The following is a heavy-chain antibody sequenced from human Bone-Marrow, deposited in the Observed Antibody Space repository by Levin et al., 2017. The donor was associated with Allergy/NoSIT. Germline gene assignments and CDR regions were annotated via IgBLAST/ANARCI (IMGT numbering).Heavy chain of an antibody. V-gene: IGHV1-8*01. CDR2: MNPNSGNT. CDR3: ARGEGTVVTRIWGNDAFDI. Sequence: VASVKVSCKASGYTFTSYDINWVRQATGQGLEWMGWMNPNSGNTGYAQKFQGRVTMTRNTSISTAYMELSSLRSEDTAVYYCARGEGTVVTRIWGNDAFDIWGQGTMVTVSS. J-gene: IGHJ3*02. CDR1: GYTFTSYD. D-gene: IGHD4-23*01.